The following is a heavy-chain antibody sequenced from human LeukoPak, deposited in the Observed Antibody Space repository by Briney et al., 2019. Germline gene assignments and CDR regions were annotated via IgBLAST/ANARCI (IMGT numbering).Heavy chain of an antibody. Sequence: PSETLSLTCTVSGGSISSGGYYWSWIRQPPGKGLEWIGYIYHSGSTNYNPSLKSRVSISVDKSNNQFSMRLSSVTAADTAVYYCARDGGGSFRDFDYWGQGTLVTVSS. V-gene: IGHV4-30-2*01. D-gene: IGHD1-26*01. J-gene: IGHJ4*02. CDR3: ARDGGGSFRDFDY. CDR1: GGSISSGGYY. CDR2: IYHSGST.